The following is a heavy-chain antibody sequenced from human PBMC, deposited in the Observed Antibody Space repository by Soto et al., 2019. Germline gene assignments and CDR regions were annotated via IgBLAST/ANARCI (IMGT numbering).Heavy chain of an antibody. CDR2: VNGDGSIT. Sequence: DVQLVESGGGLVQPGGSLRLSCAASGFTFSNYWMHWVRLTPGKGLVWVSRVNGDGSITSYADSVKGRFTISRDNAKNTLYLQMNRLRAEDKALNYCARVSQGSYCSGGNCYSDYWGQGTLATVSS. D-gene: IGHD2-15*01. CDR3: ARVSQGSYCSGGNCYSDY. V-gene: IGHV3-74*01. J-gene: IGHJ4*02. CDR1: GFTFSNYW.